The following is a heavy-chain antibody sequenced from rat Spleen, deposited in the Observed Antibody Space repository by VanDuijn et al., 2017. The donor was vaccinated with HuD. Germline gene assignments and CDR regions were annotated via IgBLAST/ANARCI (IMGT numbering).Heavy chain of an antibody. D-gene: IGHD1-4*01. CDR1: GFNFNDYW. V-gene: IGHV5-20*01. CDR2: ISYDGGST. J-gene: IGHJ3*01. Sequence: EVKLVESGGGLVQPGRSLKLSCEASGFNFNDYWMGWVRQAPGKGLEWVASISYDGGSTYYRDSVKGRFTISRDNAKSTLYLQMDSLRSEDKATYYCTAHGNRVSRFAYWGQGTLVTVSS. CDR3: TAHGNRVSRFAY.